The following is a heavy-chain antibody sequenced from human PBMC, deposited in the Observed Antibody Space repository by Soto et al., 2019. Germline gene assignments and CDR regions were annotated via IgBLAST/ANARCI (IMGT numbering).Heavy chain of an antibody. V-gene: IGHV1-69*13. J-gene: IGHJ6*02. CDR1: GGTFSSYA. CDR2: IIPIFGTA. CDR3: ARVYDSSGYYYYYYGMDV. D-gene: IGHD3-22*01. Sequence: SVKVSCKASGGTFSSYAISWVRQAPGQGLEWMGGIIPIFGTANYAQKFQGGVTITADESTSTAYMELSSLRSEDTAVYYCARVYDSSGYYYYYYGMDVWGQGTTVTVSS.